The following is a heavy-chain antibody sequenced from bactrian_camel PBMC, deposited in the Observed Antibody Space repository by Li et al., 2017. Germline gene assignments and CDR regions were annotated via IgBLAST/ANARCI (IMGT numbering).Heavy chain of an antibody. D-gene: IGHD2*01. CDR1: GLSVSDFS. V-gene: IGHV3S53*01. CDR3: AAGAGRGYTPRCTPESTEFNA. Sequence: QVQLVESGGGSVQAGGSLRLSCAPSGLSVSDFSMAWFRQSPGKEREGLATIDSRGITAYADSVKGRFTIAQDNAKNTVYLQMNSLKPEDTAMYYCAAGAGRGYTPRCTPESTEFNAWGQGTQVTVS. CDR2: IDSRGIT. J-gene: IGHJ6*01.